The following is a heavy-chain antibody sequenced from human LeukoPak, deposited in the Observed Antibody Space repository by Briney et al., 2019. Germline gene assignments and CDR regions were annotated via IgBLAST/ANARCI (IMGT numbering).Heavy chain of an antibody. CDR1: GYSFTSYW. J-gene: IGHJ5*02. CDR3: ARLQFPNYNDRNWFDP. V-gene: IGHV5-51*01. CDR2: IYPGDSDT. Sequence: GESLKISCKGSGYSFTSYWIGWVRQMPGKGLEWMGIIYPGDSDTRYSPSFQGQVTISADKSISTAYMQWSSLKASDTAMYYCARLQFPNYNDRNWFDPWGQGTLVAVSS. D-gene: IGHD3-22*01.